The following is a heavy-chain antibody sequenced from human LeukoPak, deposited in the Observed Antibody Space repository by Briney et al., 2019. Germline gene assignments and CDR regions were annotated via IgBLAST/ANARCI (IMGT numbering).Heavy chain of an antibody. CDR3: ARLHGGNSPWAAYYYYYMDV. J-gene: IGHJ6*03. Sequence: GESLKISCKGSGYSFTSYWSGWVRQLPGKGLEWMGIIYPGDSDTRYSPSFQGQVTISADKSISTAYLQWSSLKASDTAMYYCARLHGGNSPWAAYYYYYMDVWGKGTTVTVSS. CDR2: IYPGDSDT. V-gene: IGHV5-51*01. D-gene: IGHD4-23*01. CDR1: GYSFTSYW.